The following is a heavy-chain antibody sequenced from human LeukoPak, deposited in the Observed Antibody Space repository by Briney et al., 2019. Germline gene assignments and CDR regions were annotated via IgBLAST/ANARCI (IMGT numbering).Heavy chain of an antibody. D-gene: IGHD3-9*01. Sequence: PSETLSLTCAVSDASVTNGGYSWSWIRQPPGKGLKWIGCIYHSGSTSYNPSLKSRVTISTDRSTNQFSLKLASVTAADTAVYYCARVVPPNYFEPLGWIDPWGQGTLVTVSS. CDR2: IYHSGST. J-gene: IGHJ5*02. V-gene: IGHV4-30-2*01. CDR3: ARVVPPNYFEPLGWIDP. CDR1: DASVTNGGYS.